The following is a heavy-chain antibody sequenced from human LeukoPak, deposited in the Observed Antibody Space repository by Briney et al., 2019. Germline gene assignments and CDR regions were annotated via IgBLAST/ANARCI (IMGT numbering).Heavy chain of an antibody. J-gene: IGHJ4*02. CDR1: GFTFSNYA. V-gene: IGHV3-23*01. CDR2: ISGSGGST. D-gene: IGHD3-10*01. Sequence: GGSLRLSCAASGFTFSNYAMSWVRQAPGKGLEWVSAISGSGGSTYYADSVKGRFTISRDNSKNTLYLQMNSLRAEDTAVYYCAKDRDTMIWFGELRHGPLGYWGQGTLVTVSS. CDR3: AKDRDTMIWFGELRHGPLGY.